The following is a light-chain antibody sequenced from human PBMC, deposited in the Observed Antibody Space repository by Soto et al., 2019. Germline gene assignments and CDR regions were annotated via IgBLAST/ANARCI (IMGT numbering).Light chain of an antibody. CDR1: SSNIGGNS. Sequence: QSVLTQPPSVSAALGQKVTTSCSGSSSNIGGNSVSWYQQLPGTAPKLLIYDDDKRPSGIPDRFSGSKSGTSATLGITGFQTGDEADYYCGSWDSSLSAYVFATGTKVTVL. J-gene: IGLJ1*01. CDR2: DDD. CDR3: GSWDSSLSAYV. V-gene: IGLV1-51*01.